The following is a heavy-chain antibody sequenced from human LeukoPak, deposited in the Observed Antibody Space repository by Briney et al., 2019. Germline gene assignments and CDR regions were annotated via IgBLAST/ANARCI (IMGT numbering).Heavy chain of an antibody. Sequence: SQTLSLTCTVSGGSVRRGNYYWAWIRQPAGSGLEWIGRIYTSGTTDYNPSLRTRVTISVDASRNQFSLNLSSVTAADTAVYYCARWSGSVTARNYYYYMDVWGEGTTVTVSS. CDR1: GGSVRRGNYY. CDR3: ARWSGSVTARNYYYYMDV. D-gene: IGHD6-6*01. CDR2: IYTSGTT. J-gene: IGHJ6*03. V-gene: IGHV4-61*02.